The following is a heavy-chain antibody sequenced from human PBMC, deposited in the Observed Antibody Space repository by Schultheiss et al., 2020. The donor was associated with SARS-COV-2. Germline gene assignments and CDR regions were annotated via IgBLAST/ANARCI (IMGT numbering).Heavy chain of an antibody. V-gene: IGHV3-15*01. J-gene: IGHJ4*02. CDR2: IKSKTDGGTT. CDR3: TTVLFGAGFGPRLPSSCY. CDR1: GFTFSNAW. D-gene: IGHD3-16*01. Sequence: GGSLRLSCAASGFTFSNAWMSWVRQAPGKGLEWVGRIKSKTDGGTTDYAAPVKGRFTISRDDSKNTLYLQMNSLKTEDTAVYYCTTVLFGAGFGPRLPSSCYWGQGTLVTVSS.